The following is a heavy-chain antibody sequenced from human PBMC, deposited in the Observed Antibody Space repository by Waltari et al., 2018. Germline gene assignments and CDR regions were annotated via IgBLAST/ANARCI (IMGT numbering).Heavy chain of an antibody. D-gene: IGHD3-16*01. CDR2: VSNNGDSA. V-gene: IGHV3-64D*08. CDR3: VKDGPGAGWGDYDY. CDR1: GFTFSSFS. J-gene: IGHJ4*02. Sequence: EVQLVESGGGLVQPGGSLSLSCSASGFTFSSFSRHWVGKAPGKGLEYVSAVSNNGDSAYYADSVKGRFTISRDNSKNTLYLQMTSLKAEDTAVYYCVKDGPGAGWGDYDYWGQGTLVTVSS.